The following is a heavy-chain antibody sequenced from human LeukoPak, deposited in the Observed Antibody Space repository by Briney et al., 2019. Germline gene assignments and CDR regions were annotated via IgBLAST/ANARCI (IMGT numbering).Heavy chain of an antibody. V-gene: IGHV3-15*01. CDR3: AHVETMTGLYLDS. Sequence: GGSLRLSCAVFGLTYNDAWMSWVRQAPGKGLEWVGRIKSKGSGGTTDYAAPVKGRFIISRDDSKNTLYLQMDSLESDDTAVYFCAHVETMTGLYLDSWGQGTLVTVSS. J-gene: IGHJ4*02. D-gene: IGHD3-22*01. CDR1: GLTYNDAW. CDR2: IKSKGSGGTT.